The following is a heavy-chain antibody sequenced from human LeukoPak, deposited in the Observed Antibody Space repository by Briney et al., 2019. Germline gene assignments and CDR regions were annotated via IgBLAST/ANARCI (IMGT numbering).Heavy chain of an antibody. V-gene: IGHV3-7*03. CDR3: AKDIHVDTAMVIDY. Sequence: GRSLRLSCAASGFTFSSYWMNWARQAPGKGLEWVASINHNGNVNYYVDSVKGRFTISRDNAKNSLYLQMNSLRAEDTALYYCAKDIHVDTAMVIDYWGQGTLVTVSS. CDR1: GFTFSSYW. J-gene: IGHJ4*02. D-gene: IGHD5-18*01. CDR2: INHNGNVN.